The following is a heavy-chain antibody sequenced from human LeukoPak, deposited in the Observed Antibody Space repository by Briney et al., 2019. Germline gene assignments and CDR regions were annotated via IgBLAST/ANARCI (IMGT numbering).Heavy chain of an antibody. Sequence: GGSLRLSCTASGFTFGDYAMSWVRQAPGKGLEWVGFIRSKAYGGTIEYAASAKGRFTISRDDAKKSLYLQMNSLKTEDTAMYYCARVCNTIACYGGNFDYWGQGTLVTVSS. CDR1: GFTFGDYA. CDR3: ARVCNTIACYGGNFDY. V-gene: IGHV3-49*04. D-gene: IGHD2-2*01. CDR2: IRSKAYGGTI. J-gene: IGHJ4*02.